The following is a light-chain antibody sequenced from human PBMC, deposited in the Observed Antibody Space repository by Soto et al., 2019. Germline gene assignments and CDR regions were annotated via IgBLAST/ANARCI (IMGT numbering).Light chain of an antibody. CDR1: QSLLHSNGYNY. CDR2: LGS. Sequence: DSVMTQSPLSLPVTPGEPASISCRSSQSLLHSNGYNYLDWYLQKPEQSPQLLIYLGSNRAAGGPYKFSGSGSGTDFTLKISRVEAEDVGRYYCMQALQTAITFGGGTKVEIK. J-gene: IGKJ4*01. CDR3: MQALQTAIT. V-gene: IGKV2-28*01.